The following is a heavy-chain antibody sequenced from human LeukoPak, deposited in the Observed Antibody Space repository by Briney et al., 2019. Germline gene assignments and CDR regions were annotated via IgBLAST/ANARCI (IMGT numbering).Heavy chain of an antibody. V-gene: IGHV3-66*01. CDR1: GFTVSSNY. Sequence: PGGSLRLSCAASGFTVSSNYMSWVRQAPGQGLEWVSVIYSGGSTYYADPVKGRFTISRDNSKNTLYLQMNSRRAEDTAVYYCAVDSSGYHGLDYWGQGTLVTVSS. D-gene: IGHD3-22*01. CDR2: IYSGGST. CDR3: AVDSSGYHGLDY. J-gene: IGHJ4*02.